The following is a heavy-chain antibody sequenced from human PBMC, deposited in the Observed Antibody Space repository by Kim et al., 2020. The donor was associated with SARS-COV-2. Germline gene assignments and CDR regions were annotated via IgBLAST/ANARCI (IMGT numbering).Heavy chain of an antibody. CDR3: ARMARIAVAADFDY. J-gene: IGHJ4*02. V-gene: IGHV2-70*01. D-gene: IGHD6-19*01. Sequence: YSTSLEPRLTISKDTSKNQVVLTMTNMDPVDTATYYCARMARIAVAADFDYWGQGTLVTVSS.